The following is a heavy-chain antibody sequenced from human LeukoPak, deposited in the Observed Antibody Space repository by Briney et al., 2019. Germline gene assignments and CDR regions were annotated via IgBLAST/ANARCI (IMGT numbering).Heavy chain of an antibody. CDR2: IYYSGST. J-gene: IGHJ4*02. Sequence: SETLSLTCTVSGGSISTRRYYWGWIRQPPGKGLEWIGSIYYSGSTSYNPSLKSRVTISVDTSKNQFSLKLTSVTAADTAVYYCASRNDILTGYVFDFWGQGTLVTVSS. D-gene: IGHD3-9*01. CDR1: GGSISTRRYY. CDR3: ASRNDILTGYVFDF. V-gene: IGHV4-39*01.